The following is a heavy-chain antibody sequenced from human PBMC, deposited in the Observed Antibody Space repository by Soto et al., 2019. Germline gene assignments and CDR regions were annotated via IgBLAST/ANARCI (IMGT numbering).Heavy chain of an antibody. CDR1: GGSISSGGYY. CDR2: IYYSGST. J-gene: IGHJ6*02. V-gene: IGHV4-31*03. D-gene: IGHD5-12*01. Sequence: QVQLQESGPGLVKPSQTLSLTCTVSGGSISSGGYYWSWIRQHPVKGLEWIGYIYYSGSTYYNPSLKSRVTISVDTSKNQFFLKLISVTAADTAVYYCARDRSGYGGMDVWGQGTMVTVSS. CDR3: ARDRSGYGGMDV.